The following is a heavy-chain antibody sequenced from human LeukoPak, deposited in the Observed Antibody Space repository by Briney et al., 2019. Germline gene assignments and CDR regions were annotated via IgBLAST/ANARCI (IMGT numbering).Heavy chain of an antibody. D-gene: IGHD5-24*01. Sequence: GASVKVSCKASGYTFTSYDINWVRQATGQGLEWMGWMNPNSGNTGYAQKFQGRVTMTRNTSISTAYMELSSLRSEDTAVYYCAITPVEMATIRNFDYWGQGTLVTVSS. J-gene: IGHJ4*02. CDR3: AITPVEMATIRNFDY. V-gene: IGHV1-8*01. CDR1: GYTFTSYD. CDR2: MNPNSGNT.